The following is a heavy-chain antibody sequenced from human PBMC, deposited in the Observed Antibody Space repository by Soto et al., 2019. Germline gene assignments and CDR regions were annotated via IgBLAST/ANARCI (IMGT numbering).Heavy chain of an antibody. CDR3: ARCKRYCISTSCRFPGWFDP. Sequence: GASVKVSCKASGYTFTRYDINWGRQATGQRVEWLGWMNPNSGNTGYAQKFQGRVTMTRNTSISTAYMELSSLRSEDTAVYYCARCKRYCISTSCRFPGWFDPWGQGTLVTVSS. J-gene: IGHJ5*02. CDR1: GYTFTRYD. V-gene: IGHV1-8*01. D-gene: IGHD2-2*01. CDR2: MNPNSGNT.